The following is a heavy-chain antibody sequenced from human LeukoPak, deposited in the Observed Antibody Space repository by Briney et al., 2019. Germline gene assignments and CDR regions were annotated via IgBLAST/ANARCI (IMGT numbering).Heavy chain of an antibody. V-gene: IGHV4-34*01. D-gene: IGHD6-13*01. CDR1: GGSFSGYY. J-gene: IGHJ6*03. Sequence: TSETLSLTCAVYGGSFSGYYWSWIRQPPGKGLEWIGEINHSGSTNYNPSLKSRVTISVDTFKNQFSLKLSSVTAADTAVYYCARWQAAAVPRYYYYMDVWGKGTTVTVSS. CDR3: ARWQAAAVPRYYYYMDV. CDR2: INHSGST.